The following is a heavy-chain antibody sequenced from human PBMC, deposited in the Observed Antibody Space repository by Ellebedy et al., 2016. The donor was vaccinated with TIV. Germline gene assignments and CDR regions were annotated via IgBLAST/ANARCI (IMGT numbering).Heavy chain of an antibody. J-gene: IGHJ4*02. V-gene: IGHV1-8*01. D-gene: IGHD1-26*01. CDR1: RDTFNTYL. Sequence: ASVKVSXKASRDTFNTYLLNWVRQASGQGLEWLGWIDLPTGKTGYAQTFQGRVTLTRNTAISTAYMDLTSLRSEDTAVYYCVRATSGPYIYFFDYWGQGSLVTVSS. CDR3: VRATSGPYIYFFDY. CDR2: IDLPTGKT.